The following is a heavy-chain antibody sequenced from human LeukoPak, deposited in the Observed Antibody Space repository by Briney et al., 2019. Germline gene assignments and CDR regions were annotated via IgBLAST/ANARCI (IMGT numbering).Heavy chain of an antibody. D-gene: IGHD5-12*01. J-gene: IGHJ2*01. CDR1: GGSISSYY. CDR3: ARGGSGYDLDWYFDL. Sequence: SETLSLTCTVSGGSISSYYLSWIRQPAGKGLEWIGRIYTSGSTNYNPSLKSRVTMSVDTSKNQFSLKLSSVTAADTAVYYCARGGSGYDLDWYFDLWGRGTLVTVSS. V-gene: IGHV4-4*07. CDR2: IYTSGST.